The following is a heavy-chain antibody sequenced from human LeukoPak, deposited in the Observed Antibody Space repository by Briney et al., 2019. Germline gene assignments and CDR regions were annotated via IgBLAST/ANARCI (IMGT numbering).Heavy chain of an antibody. Sequence: GGSLRLSCAASGFTFSNYAMSWVRQAPGKGLEWVSAISGSGGSTYYADSVKGRFTISSDNSKNTLYLQMNSLRAEDTAVYYCANGFTVVDYWGQGTLVTVSS. J-gene: IGHJ4*02. CDR1: GFTFSNYA. CDR2: ISGSGGST. V-gene: IGHV3-23*01. CDR3: ANGFTVVDY. D-gene: IGHD6-25*01.